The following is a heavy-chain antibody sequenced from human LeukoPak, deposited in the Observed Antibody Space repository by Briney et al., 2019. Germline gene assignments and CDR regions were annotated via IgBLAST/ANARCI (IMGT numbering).Heavy chain of an antibody. CDR1: GGSISSSNW. J-gene: IGHJ4*02. CDR3: AREGWHYYDSSGYWPFDY. D-gene: IGHD3-22*01. CDR2: IYHSGST. Sequence: PSETLSLTCAVSGGSISSSNWWSWVRQPPGKGLEWIGEIYHSGSTNYNPSLKSRVTISVDKSKNQFSLKLSSVTAADTAVYYCAREGWHYYDSSGYWPFDYWGLGTLVTVSS. V-gene: IGHV4-4*02.